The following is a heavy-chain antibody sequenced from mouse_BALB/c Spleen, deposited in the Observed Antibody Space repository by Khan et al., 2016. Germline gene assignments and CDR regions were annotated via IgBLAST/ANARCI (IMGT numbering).Heavy chain of an antibody. J-gene: IGHJ4*01. V-gene: IGHV1-9*01. CDR1: GYTFSYYW. Sequence: QVRLQQSGAELMKPGASVKISCKATGYTFSYYWIEWVKQRPGHGLEWIGDILPGSGKSNFNEKVKGKATFTADTSSNTAYMQLSSLTSEDSAVYYCARAWYSMDYWGQGTSVTVSS. CDR2: ILPGSGKS. CDR3: ARAWYSMDY.